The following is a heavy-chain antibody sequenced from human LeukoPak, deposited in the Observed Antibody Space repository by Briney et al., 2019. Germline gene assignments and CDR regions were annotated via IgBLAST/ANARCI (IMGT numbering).Heavy chain of an antibody. J-gene: IGHJ4*01. Sequence: PGGSLRLSCAASGFTFSSYWMHWVRQAPGKGLVWVSRINNDGSNTRYADSVQGRFTISRDNAKNTLYLQMNSLRVEDTAVFYCVRETDYFDSWGHGTSVTVSS. CDR2: INNDGSNT. CDR3: VRETDYFDS. CDR1: GFTFSSYW. V-gene: IGHV3-74*01.